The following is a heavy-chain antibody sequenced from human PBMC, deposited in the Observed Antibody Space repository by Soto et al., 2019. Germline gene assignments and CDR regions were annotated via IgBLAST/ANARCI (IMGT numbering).Heavy chain of an antibody. J-gene: IGHJ4*02. V-gene: IGHV1-18*01. CDR3: ARGNGFTSGWPDS. CDR1: GYTFTNYG. D-gene: IGHD6-19*01. CDR2: INTYNGNT. Sequence: ASVKVSSKASGYTFTNYGISWVRKATGQGLEWMGWINTYNGNTNHAQKFQGRVTISRDTSATTAYLELSSLRSEDTAVYYCARGNGFTSGWPDSWGQGTLVTVSS.